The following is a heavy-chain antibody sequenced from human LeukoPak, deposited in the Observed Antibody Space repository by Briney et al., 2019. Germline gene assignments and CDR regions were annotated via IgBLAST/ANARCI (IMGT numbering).Heavy chain of an antibody. CDR3: ARGPPNWGMVGY. J-gene: IGHJ4*02. D-gene: IGHD7-27*01. Sequence: AAVEVSCKASGYTFTSLDFNWVRQATGQGLEWMGWMKSNNGHTGYAQKFQGRVTMTRDTSISTAYMELSSLTYEDTAVYYCARGPPNWGMVGYWGQGTLVTVSS. CDR2: MKSNNGHT. V-gene: IGHV1-8*01. CDR1: GYTFTSLD.